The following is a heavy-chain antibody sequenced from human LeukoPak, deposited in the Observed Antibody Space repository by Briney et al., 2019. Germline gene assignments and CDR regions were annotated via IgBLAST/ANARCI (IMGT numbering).Heavy chain of an antibody. CDR2: FYCSGST. D-gene: IGHD2-2*01. Sequence: SETLSLTCTVSGGSISSSSYYWGWIRQPPGKGLEWIGSFYCSGSTYYNPSLKSRVTISVDTSKNQFSLKLSSVTAADTAVYYCARTLVVPAAMFDYWGQGTLVTVSS. V-gene: IGHV4-39*07. CDR1: GGSISSSSYY. CDR3: ARTLVVPAAMFDY. J-gene: IGHJ4*02.